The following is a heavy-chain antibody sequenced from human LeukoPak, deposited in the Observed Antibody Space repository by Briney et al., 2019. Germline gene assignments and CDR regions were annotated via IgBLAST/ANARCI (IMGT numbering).Heavy chain of an antibody. J-gene: IGHJ5*02. Sequence: SVKVSCKASGGTLSSYAISWVRQAPGQGLEWMGGIIPIFGTANYAQKFQGRVTITADESTSTAYMELSSLRSEDTAVYYCAREGRCSSTSCYSGGDDWFDPWGQGTLVTVSS. CDR3: AREGRCSSTSCYSGGDDWFDP. CDR2: IIPIFGTA. V-gene: IGHV1-69*01. CDR1: GGTLSSYA. D-gene: IGHD2-2*01.